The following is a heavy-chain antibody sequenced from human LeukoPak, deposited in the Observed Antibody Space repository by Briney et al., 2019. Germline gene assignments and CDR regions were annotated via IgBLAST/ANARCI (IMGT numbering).Heavy chain of an antibody. CDR3: ARRGLDCSSTSCYTDY. CDR2: INHSGST. CDR1: GGSFSGYY. J-gene: IGHJ4*02. Sequence: SETLPLTCAVYGGSFSGYYWSWIRQPPGKGLEWIGEINHSGSTNYNPSLKSRVTISVDTSKNQFSLKLSSVTAADTAVYYCARRGLDCSSTSCYTDYWGQGTLVTVSS. D-gene: IGHD2-2*01. V-gene: IGHV4-34*01.